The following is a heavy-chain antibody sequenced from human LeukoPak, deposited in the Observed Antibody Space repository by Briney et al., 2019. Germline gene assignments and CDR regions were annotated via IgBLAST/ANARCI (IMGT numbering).Heavy chain of an antibody. D-gene: IGHD3-22*01. Sequence: ASVKVSCKASGYTFTAFGISWARQAPGQGLEWMAWISPNNGNTEHAQKVQGRVTLTTDTSTGTAYMELRSLRFDDTAVYYCARERSDYYDSSGYPWYFDYWGQGTLVTVSS. CDR2: ISPNNGNT. CDR1: GYTFTAFG. CDR3: ARERSDYYDSSGYPWYFDY. V-gene: IGHV1-18*01. J-gene: IGHJ4*02.